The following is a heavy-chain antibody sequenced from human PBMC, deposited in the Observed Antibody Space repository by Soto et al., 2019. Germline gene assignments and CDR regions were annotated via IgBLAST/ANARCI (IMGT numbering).Heavy chain of an antibody. J-gene: IGHJ6*02. CDR1: GGTFSNYA. V-gene: IGHV1-69*01. CDR2: IIPIVGTA. Sequence: QVQLVQSGAEVKKPGSSVKVSCEASGGTFSNYAFSWVRQAPGQGLEWMGGIIPIVGTADYSQLFQGRVTITADESTNIAYMELSSLRSEDTAVYYCARGENYSGHSRYYYALYVWGQGTTVTVSS. CDR3: ARGENYSGHSRYYYALYV. D-gene: IGHD4-4*01.